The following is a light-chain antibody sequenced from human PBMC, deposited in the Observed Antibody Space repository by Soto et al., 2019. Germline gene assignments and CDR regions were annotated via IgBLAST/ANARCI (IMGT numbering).Light chain of an antibody. V-gene: IGKV3-20*01. Sequence: EIILTQSPGTLSLSPGEGATLSCKASQTVISTHLAWYQQNPGQAPRLLIYATSNRGTGIPDRFSGSGSGRDFTLTIDRLEPEDFAVYYCQQYDSSSVTFGQGTRLDLK. CDR3: QQYDSSSVT. J-gene: IGKJ5*01. CDR1: QTVISTH. CDR2: ATS.